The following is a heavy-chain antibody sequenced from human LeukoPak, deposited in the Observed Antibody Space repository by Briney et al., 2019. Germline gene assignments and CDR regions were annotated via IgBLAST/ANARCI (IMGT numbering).Heavy chain of an antibody. CDR2: INHSGST. CDR3: ARGPHNWNPGLAFDI. D-gene: IGHD1-20*01. CDR1: GGSFSGYY. J-gene: IGHJ3*02. Sequence: SETLSLTCAVYGGSFSGYYWSWIRQPPGKGLEWIGEINHSGSTNYNPSLKSRVTISVDTSKNQFSLKLSSVTAADTAVYYCARGPHNWNPGLAFDIWGQGTMVTVSS. V-gene: IGHV4-34*01.